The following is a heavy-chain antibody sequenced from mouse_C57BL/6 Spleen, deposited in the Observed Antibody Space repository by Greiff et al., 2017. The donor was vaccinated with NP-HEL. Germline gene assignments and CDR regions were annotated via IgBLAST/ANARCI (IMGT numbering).Heavy chain of an antibody. J-gene: IGHJ4*01. CDR1: GYAFTNYL. V-gene: IGHV1-54*01. Sequence: QVQLQQSGAELVRPGTSVKVSCKASGYAFTNYLIEWVKQRPGQGLEWIGVINPGSGGTNYNEKFKGKATLTADKSSSTAYMQLSSLTSEDSAVYFCARIYDYDDAMDYWGQGTSVTVSS. D-gene: IGHD2-4*01. CDR2: INPGSGGT. CDR3: ARIYDYDDAMDY.